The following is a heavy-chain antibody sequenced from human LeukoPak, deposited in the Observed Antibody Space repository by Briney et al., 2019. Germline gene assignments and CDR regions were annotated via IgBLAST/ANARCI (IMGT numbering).Heavy chain of an antibody. CDR2: INSDGSST. D-gene: IGHD2-8*01. CDR1: GFTFSSYW. CDR3: ARVQGHPPNGLDI. Sequence: GGSLRLSCAASGFTFSSYWMHWVRQAPGKGLVWVSRINSDGSSTSYADSVKGRFTTSRDNAKNTQYLQMNSLRAEDTAVYYCARVQGHPPNGLDIWGQGTMVTVSS. V-gene: IGHV3-74*01. J-gene: IGHJ3*02.